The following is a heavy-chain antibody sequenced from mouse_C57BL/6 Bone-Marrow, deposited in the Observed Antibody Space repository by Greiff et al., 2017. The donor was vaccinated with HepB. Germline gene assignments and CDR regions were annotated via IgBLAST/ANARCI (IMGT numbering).Heavy chain of an antibody. CDR1: GFTFSSYA. D-gene: IGHD1-1*01. V-gene: IGHV5-4*03. CDR3: ASTVVGYFDV. CDR2: ISDGGSYT. J-gene: IGHJ1*03. Sequence: EVMLVESGGGLVKPGGSLKLSCAASGFTFSSYAMSWVRQTPEKRLEWVATISDGGSYTYYPDNVKGRFTISRDNAKNNLYLQMSHLKSEDTAMYYCASTVVGYFDVWCTGTTVTVSA.